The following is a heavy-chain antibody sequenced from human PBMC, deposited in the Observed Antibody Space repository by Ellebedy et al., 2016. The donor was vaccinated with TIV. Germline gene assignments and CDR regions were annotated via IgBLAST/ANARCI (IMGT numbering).Heavy chain of an antibody. CDR2: INHSGST. D-gene: IGHD6-13*01. V-gene: IGHV4-34*01. J-gene: IGHJ4*02. CDR3: ARGRLAADFDY. Sequence: MPSETLSLTCAVYGGSFSGYYWSWIRQPPGKGLEWIGEINHSGSTNYNPSLKSRVTISLDTSKNQFSLKLSSVTAADTAVYYCARGRLAADFDYWGQGTLVTVSS. CDR1: GGSFSGYY.